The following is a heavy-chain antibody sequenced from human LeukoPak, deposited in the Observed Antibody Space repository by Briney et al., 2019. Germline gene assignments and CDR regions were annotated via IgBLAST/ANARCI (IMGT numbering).Heavy chain of an antibody. CDR3: ARHSGEVLPAAMGHNWFDP. D-gene: IGHD2-2*01. CDR2: TYTSGSI. J-gene: IGHJ5*02. V-gene: IGHV4-4*07. CDR1: GGSISSYY. Sequence: SETLSLTCTVSGGSISSYYWSWIRQPAGKGLEWIGRTYTSGSINYNPSLKSRVTMSVDTSKNQFSLKLSSVTAADTAVYYCARHSGEVLPAAMGHNWFDPWGQGTLVTVSS.